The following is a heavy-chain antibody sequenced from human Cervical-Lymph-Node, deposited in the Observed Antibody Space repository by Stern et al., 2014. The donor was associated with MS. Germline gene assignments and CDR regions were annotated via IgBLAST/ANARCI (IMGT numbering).Heavy chain of an antibody. V-gene: IGHV4-61*02. CDR2: IYTSGST. D-gene: IGHD1-26*01. CDR1: GGSISSGSYY. J-gene: IGHJ4*02. CDR3: ARESGSSRAMDY. Sequence: VQLEESGPGLVKPSQTLSLTCTVSGGSISSGSYYWSWIRQPAGKGLEWIGRIYTSGSTNYNPSLKSRVTISVDTSKNQFSLKRGSGTAADTAVYYCARESGSSRAMDYWGQGTLVTVSS.